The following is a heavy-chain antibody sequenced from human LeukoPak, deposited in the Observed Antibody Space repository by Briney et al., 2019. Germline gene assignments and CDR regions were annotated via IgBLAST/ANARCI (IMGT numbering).Heavy chain of an antibody. V-gene: IGHV4-59*12. CDR1: GGSISSYY. Sequence: SETLCLTCTVSGGSISSYYWSWIRQPPGKGLEWIGYMYNSGSTNYNPSLKSRVTISIDTSKNQFSLKLSSVTAADTAVYYCARGPFTIFGVVTNKQGYFQHWGQGTLVTVSS. CDR2: MYNSGST. D-gene: IGHD3-3*01. J-gene: IGHJ1*01. CDR3: ARGPFTIFGVVTNKQGYFQH.